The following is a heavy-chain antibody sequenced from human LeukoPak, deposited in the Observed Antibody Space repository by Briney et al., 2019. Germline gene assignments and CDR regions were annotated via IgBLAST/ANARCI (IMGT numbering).Heavy chain of an antibody. D-gene: IGHD1-7*01. CDR3: AKDTLLGGLELRN. J-gene: IGHJ4*02. CDR2: ISWDGGST. CDR1: GFTFSSYW. V-gene: IGHV3-43*01. Sequence: GGSLRLSCAASGFTFSSYWMHWVRQAPGKGLEWVSLISWDGGSTYYADSVKGRFTISRDNSKNSLYLQMNSLRTEDTALYYCAKDTLLGGLELRNWGQGTLVTVSS.